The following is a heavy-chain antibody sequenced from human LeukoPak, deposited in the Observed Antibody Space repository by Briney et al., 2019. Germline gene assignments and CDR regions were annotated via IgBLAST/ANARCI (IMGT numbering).Heavy chain of an antibody. Sequence: SETLSLTCTVSGGSISSNSYYWGWIRQHPGKGLEWIGYIYYSGSTYYNPSLKSRVTISVDTSKNQFSLKLSSVTAADTAVYYCARVGGYSYGWGYWYFDLWGRGTLVTVSS. CDR3: ARVGGYSYGWGYWYFDL. D-gene: IGHD5-18*01. CDR2: IYYSGST. CDR1: GGSISSNSYY. J-gene: IGHJ2*01. V-gene: IGHV4-31*03.